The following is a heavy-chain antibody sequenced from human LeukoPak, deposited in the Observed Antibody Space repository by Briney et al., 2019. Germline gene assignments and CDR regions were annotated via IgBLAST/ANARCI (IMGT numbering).Heavy chain of an antibody. CDR1: GGTFSSYA. Sequence: SVKVSCKASGGTFSSYAISWVRQAPGQGLEWMGRIIPILGIANYAQKFQGRVTITADKSTSTAYMELSSLRSEDTAVYYCARDSSGYCSGRSCPWGQGTLVTVSS. V-gene: IGHV1-69*04. D-gene: IGHD2-15*01. J-gene: IGHJ5*02. CDR2: IIPILGIA. CDR3: ARDSSGYCSGRSCP.